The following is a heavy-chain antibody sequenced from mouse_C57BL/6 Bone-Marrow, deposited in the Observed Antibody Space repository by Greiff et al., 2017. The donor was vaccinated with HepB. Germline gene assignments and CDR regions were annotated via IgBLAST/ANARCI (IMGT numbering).Heavy chain of an antibody. CDR1: GFTFSSYG. CDR3: ARLYYYGSSRYWYVAV. Sequence: EVQRVESGGDLVKPGGSLKLSCAASGFTFSSYGMSWVRQTPDKRLEWVATISSGGSYTYYPDSVKGRFTISRDNAKNTLYLHMSSLKSEDTAMYYCARLYYYGSSRYWYVAVWGTGTTVTVSA. D-gene: IGHD1-1*01. CDR2: ISSGGSYT. J-gene: IGHJ1*03. V-gene: IGHV5-6*01.